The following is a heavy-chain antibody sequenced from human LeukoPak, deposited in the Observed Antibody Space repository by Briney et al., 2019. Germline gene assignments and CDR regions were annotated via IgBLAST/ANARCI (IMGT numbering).Heavy chain of an antibody. J-gene: IGHJ5*02. CDR3: ARESSSTWGWFDP. V-gene: IGHV4-61*02. D-gene: IGHD2-2*01. Sequence: SETMSLTCTVSGDSISSGSYYWSWIRQPAGKGLEWIGRLDTSGNTNYNPSLKSRVTISVDSSKNHFSLNLSSVTAADTAVYYCARESSSTWGWFDPWGQGTQVTVSS. CDR1: GDSISSGSYY. CDR2: LDTSGNT.